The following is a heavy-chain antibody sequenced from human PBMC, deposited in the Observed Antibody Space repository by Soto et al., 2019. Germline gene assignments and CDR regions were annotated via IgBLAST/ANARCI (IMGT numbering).Heavy chain of an antibody. CDR1: GFTFSSYV. Sequence: PGGSLRLSCAASGFTFSSYVMHWVRQSPGKGLEWVAVISYDGSNKYYADSVKGRFTISRDNSKNTLYLQMNSLRAEDTAVYYCAKGGITVDDGMDVWGQGTTVTVSS. CDR2: ISYDGSNK. D-gene: IGHD3-10*01. J-gene: IGHJ6*02. CDR3: AKGGITVDDGMDV. V-gene: IGHV3-30*18.